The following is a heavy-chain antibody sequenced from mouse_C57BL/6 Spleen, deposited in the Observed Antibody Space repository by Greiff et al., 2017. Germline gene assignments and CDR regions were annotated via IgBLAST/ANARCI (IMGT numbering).Heavy chain of an antibody. J-gene: IGHJ2*01. CDR1: GFTFSDYG. CDR3: ASDSYCSPYYFDY. CDR2: ISSGSSTI. Sequence: EVMLVESGGGLVKPGGSLKLSCAASGFTFSDYGMHWVRQAPEKGLEWVAYISSGSSTIYYADTVKGRFTISRDNAKNTLFLQMTSLRTEDTAMYYCASDSYCSPYYFDYWGQGTTLTGSS. V-gene: IGHV5-17*01. D-gene: IGHD1-1*01.